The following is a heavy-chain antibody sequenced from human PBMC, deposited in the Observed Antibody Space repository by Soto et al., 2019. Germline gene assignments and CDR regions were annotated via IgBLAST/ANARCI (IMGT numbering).Heavy chain of an antibody. J-gene: IGHJ3*02. Sequence: SVKVSCKASGGTFSSYAISWVRQAPGQGLEWMGGIIPIFGTANYAQKFQGRVTITADESTSTAYMELSSLRSEDTAVYYCARDTVSNYYDSSGSADAFDIWGQGTMVTVSS. CDR1: GGTFSSYA. D-gene: IGHD3-22*01. CDR2: IIPIFGTA. V-gene: IGHV1-69*13. CDR3: ARDTVSNYYDSSGSADAFDI.